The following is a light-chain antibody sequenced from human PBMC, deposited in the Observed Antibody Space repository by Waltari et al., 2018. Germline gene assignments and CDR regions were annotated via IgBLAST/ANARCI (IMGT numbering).Light chain of an antibody. CDR1: SLRRYY. J-gene: IGLJ2*01. V-gene: IGLV3-19*01. Sequence: SSELTQDPAVSVALGQTVSITCQGDSLRRYYASWYQQKPRQAPLLVIYGKNSRPSGFPDRFSGSSSVNTASLTITGAQAEDEADYYCNSRDSNNNRVFFGGGTKLTVL. CDR3: NSRDSNNNRVF. CDR2: GKN.